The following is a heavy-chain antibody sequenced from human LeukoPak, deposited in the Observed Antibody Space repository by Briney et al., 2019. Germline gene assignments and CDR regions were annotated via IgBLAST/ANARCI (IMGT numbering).Heavy chain of an antibody. CDR3: ARESIVATIYDY. J-gene: IGHJ4*02. V-gene: IGHV1-69*04. CDR2: IIPILGIA. Sequence: GASVKVSCKASGGTFSSYAISWVRQAPGQGLEWMGRIIPILGIANYAQKFQGRVTITADKSTSTAYMELSSLRSEDTAVYYCARESIVATIYDYWGQGTLVTVSS. CDR1: GGTFSSYA. D-gene: IGHD5-12*01.